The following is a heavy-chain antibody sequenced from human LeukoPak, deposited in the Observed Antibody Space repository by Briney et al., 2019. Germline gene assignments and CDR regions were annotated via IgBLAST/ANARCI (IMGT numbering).Heavy chain of an antibody. J-gene: IGHJ4*02. V-gene: IGHV4-59*01. CDR3: ARENSLGYYGY. D-gene: IGHD3-22*01. CDR1: GGSISCYY. CDR2: IYYSGST. Sequence: SETLSLTCSVSGGSISCYYWSWIRQPPGGGREWIGYIYYSGSTNYNPSLKSRVTISVDTSKNQFSLKLSSVTAADTAVYYCARENSLGYYGYWGQGILVTVSS.